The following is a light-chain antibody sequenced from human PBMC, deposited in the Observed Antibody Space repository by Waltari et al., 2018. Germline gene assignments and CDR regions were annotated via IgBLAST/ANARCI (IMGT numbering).Light chain of an antibody. CDR3: GTWDSSLSGAV. CDR1: HSNIGNNY. Sequence: QSVLTQPPSVSAAPGQRVTISCSGGHSNIGNNYVSWYRQFPGTAPKLLIYEDCERPAGGSGRFPGAKSGTSATLDRPGLQAGDEADYYCGTWDSSLSGAVFGGGTHLTVL. CDR2: EDC. J-gene: IGLJ7*01. V-gene: IGLV1-51*02.